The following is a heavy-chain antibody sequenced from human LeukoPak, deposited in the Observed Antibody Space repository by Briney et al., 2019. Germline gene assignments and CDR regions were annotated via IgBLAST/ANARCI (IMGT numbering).Heavy chain of an antibody. V-gene: IGHV3-9*01. Sequence: GGSLRLSCTASGFTFDDYAMHWVRQVPGKGLEWVSGISWNSGNIGYADSVKGRFTISRDTAKNSLYLQMNSLRAEDTALYYCAKDTGRNYYYGMDVWGQGTTVTVSS. CDR3: AKDTGRNYYYGMDV. CDR1: GFTFDDYA. CDR2: ISWNSGNI. J-gene: IGHJ6*02.